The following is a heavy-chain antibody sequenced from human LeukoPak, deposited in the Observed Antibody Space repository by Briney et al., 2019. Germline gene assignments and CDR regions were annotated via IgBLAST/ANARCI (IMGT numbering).Heavy chain of an antibody. V-gene: IGHV3-23*01. CDR3: AKAQLDCSSTSCYSSLDY. J-gene: IGHJ4*02. CDR1: GFTFSSYA. D-gene: IGHD2-2*02. Sequence: PGGSLRLSCAASGFTFSSYAMSWVRQAPGKGLEWVSAISGSGGSTYYADSVKGRFTISRDNSKNTLYLQMNSLRAEDTAVYYCAKAQLDCSSTSCYSSLDYWGQGTLVTVSS. CDR2: ISGSGGST.